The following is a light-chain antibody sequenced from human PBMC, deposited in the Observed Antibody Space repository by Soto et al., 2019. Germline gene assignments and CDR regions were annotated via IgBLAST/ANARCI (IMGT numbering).Light chain of an antibody. J-gene: IGLJ1*01. V-gene: IGLV1-44*01. Sequence: QSVLTQPPSASGTPGQRVTISCSGSNSNIGSNTVNWYQQLPGTAPKLLIYYDNLRPSGVPDRISGSKSGTSASLAISGLQSDEEADYYCAAWDDSLNGRVFGTGTKVTVL. CDR1: NSNIGSNT. CDR3: AAWDDSLNGRV. CDR2: YDN.